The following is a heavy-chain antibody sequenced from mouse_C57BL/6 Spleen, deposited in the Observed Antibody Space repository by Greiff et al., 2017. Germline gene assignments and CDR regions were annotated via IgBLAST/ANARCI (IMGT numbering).Heavy chain of an antibody. D-gene: IGHD4-1*01. CDR2: INYDGSST. Sequence: DVKLVESEGGLVQPGSSMKLSCTASGFTFSDYYMAWVRQVPEKGLEWVANINYDGSSTYYLDSLKSRFIISRDNAKNILYLQMSSLKSEDTATYYCAREKLGRYFDYWGQGTTLTVSS. CDR1: GFTFSDYY. V-gene: IGHV5-16*01. J-gene: IGHJ2*01. CDR3: AREKLGRYFDY.